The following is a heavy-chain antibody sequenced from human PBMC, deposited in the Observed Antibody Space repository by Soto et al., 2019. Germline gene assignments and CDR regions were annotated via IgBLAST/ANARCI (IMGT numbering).Heavy chain of an antibody. CDR1: GGSVSSGGYS. Sequence: ASETLSLTCAVSGGSVSSGGYSWIWIRQPPGKGLEWIGYIYHSGSTYYNPSLKSRVTISVDRSKNQFSLKLSSVTAADTAVYYCARYSIAARRGIDYWGQGTLVTVSS. CDR2: IYHSGST. J-gene: IGHJ4*02. CDR3: ARYSIAARRGIDY. D-gene: IGHD6-6*01. V-gene: IGHV4-30-2*01.